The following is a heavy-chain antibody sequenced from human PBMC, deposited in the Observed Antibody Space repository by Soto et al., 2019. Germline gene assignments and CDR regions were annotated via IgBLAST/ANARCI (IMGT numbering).Heavy chain of an antibody. CDR1: GFPFSSYA. Sequence: PGGSLRLSCAASGFPFSSYAMSWVRQAPGKGLEWVSSISSSSSYIYYADSVKGRFTISRDNAKNSLYLQMNSLRAEDTAVYYCARALDTATYYGMDVWGQGTTVTVSS. V-gene: IGHV3-21*01. D-gene: IGHD5-18*01. CDR3: ARALDTATYYGMDV. J-gene: IGHJ6*02. CDR2: ISSSSSYI.